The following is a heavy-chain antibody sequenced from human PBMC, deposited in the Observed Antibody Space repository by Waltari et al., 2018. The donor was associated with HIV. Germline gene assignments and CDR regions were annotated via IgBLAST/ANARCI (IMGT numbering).Heavy chain of an antibody. CDR1: GLTFRGSW. CDR2: IKQDGSEE. Sequence: EVQLVASGGGLVQPGGSLRLSCAASGLTFRGSWRSGVRQAPGKGLEWVANIKQDGSEEYYVDSVKGRFTISRDNAKNSLYLQMNSLRAEDTAVYYCATLGGGYSYGALDYWGQGTLVTVSS. J-gene: IGHJ4*02. D-gene: IGHD5-18*01. CDR3: ATLGGGYSYGALDY. V-gene: IGHV3-7*01.